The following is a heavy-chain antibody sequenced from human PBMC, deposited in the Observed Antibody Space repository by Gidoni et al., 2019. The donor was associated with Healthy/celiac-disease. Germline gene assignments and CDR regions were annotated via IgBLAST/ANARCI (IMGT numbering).Heavy chain of an antibody. V-gene: IGHV4-39*01. J-gene: IGHJ3*02. CDR2: IYYSGST. CDR3: ARLGGYYYDSSGPIPLYPDAFDI. D-gene: IGHD3-22*01. Sequence: QLQLQESGPGLVKPSETLSLTCTVSGGSISSSSYYWGWIRQPPGKGLEWIGSIYYSGSTYYNPSLKSRVTISVDTSKNQFSLKLSSVTAADTAVYYCARLGGYYYDSSGPIPLYPDAFDIWGQGTMVTVSS. CDR1: GGSISSSSYY.